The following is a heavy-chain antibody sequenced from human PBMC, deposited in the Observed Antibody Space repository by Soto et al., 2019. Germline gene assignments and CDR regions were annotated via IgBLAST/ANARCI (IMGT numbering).Heavy chain of an antibody. CDR3: ARGAYVDYGGNSIPGWMFDP. Sequence: SETLSLTCTVSGGSISSGGYYWSWIRQHPGKGLEWIGYIYYSGSTYYNPSLKSRVTISVDTSKNQFSLKLSSVTAADTAVYYCARGAYVDYGGNSIPGWMFDPWGQGTLVTVSS. V-gene: IGHV4-31*03. CDR1: GGSISSGGYY. J-gene: IGHJ5*02. CDR2: IYYSGST. D-gene: IGHD4-17*01.